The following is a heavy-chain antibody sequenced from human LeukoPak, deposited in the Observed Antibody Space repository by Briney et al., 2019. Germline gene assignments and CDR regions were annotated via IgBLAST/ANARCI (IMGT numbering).Heavy chain of an antibody. CDR2: ISAYNGNT. CDR1: GYTFTSYG. CDR3: ARVWFGESNYYYYGMDV. Sequence: ASVKVSCKASGYTFTSYGITWVRQAPEQGLEWMGWISAYNGNTNYAQKFQGRVTMTTDTSTSTAYMELRSLRSDDTAVYYCARVWFGESNYYYYGMDVWGQGATVTVSS. D-gene: IGHD3-10*01. J-gene: IGHJ6*02. V-gene: IGHV1-18*01.